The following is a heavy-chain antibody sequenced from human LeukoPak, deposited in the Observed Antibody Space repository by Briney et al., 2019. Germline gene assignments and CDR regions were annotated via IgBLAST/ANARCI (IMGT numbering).Heavy chain of an antibody. Sequence: PGGSLRLSCAAPGFTFSSYSMNWVRQAPGKGLEWVSSISSSSSYTYYADSVKGRFTISRDNSKNTLYLQMNSLTAEDTAVYYCARVRAWSSLGYYFDFWGQGTLVTVSS. CDR2: ISSSSSYT. CDR3: ARVRAWSSLGYYFDF. CDR1: GFTFSSYS. J-gene: IGHJ4*02. V-gene: IGHV3-21*01. D-gene: IGHD1-26*01.